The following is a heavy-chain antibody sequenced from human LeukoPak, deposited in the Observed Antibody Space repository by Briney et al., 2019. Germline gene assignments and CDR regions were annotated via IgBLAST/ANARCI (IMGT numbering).Heavy chain of an antibody. V-gene: IGHV1-69*06. Sequence: ASVKVSCKASGGTFSSYAISWVRQAPGQGLEWMGGIIPIFGTANYAQKFQGRVTITADKSTSTAYMELSSLRSEDTAVYYCARGPPDFYNSGSYYNGYNWFDSWGQGTLVTVSS. D-gene: IGHD3-10*01. CDR2: IIPIFGTA. CDR1: GGTFSSYA. CDR3: ARGPPDFYNSGSYYNGYNWFDS. J-gene: IGHJ5*01.